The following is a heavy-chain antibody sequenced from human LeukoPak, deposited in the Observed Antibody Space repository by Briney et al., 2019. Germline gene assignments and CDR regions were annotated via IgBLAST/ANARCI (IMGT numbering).Heavy chain of an antibody. V-gene: IGHV1-46*01. D-gene: IGHD3-10*01. Sequence: GASVKVSCKASGYTFTSYYMHWVRQAPGQGLEWMGIINPSGGSTSYAQKFQGRVTMTRDMSTSTVYMELSSLRSEDTAVYYCAREGITMVRGVIIPPGFDYWGQGTLVTVSS. CDR2: INPSGGST. CDR3: AREGITMVRGVIIPPGFDY. J-gene: IGHJ4*02. CDR1: GYTFTSYY.